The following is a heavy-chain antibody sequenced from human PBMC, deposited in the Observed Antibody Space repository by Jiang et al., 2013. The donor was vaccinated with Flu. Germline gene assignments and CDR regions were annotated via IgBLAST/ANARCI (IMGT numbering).Heavy chain of an antibody. V-gene: IGHV3-53*01. D-gene: IGHD3-22*01. CDR3: ARVPLRHYYDSSGPSNY. CDR1: GFTVSSNY. CDR2: IYSGGST. Sequence: EVQLVESGGGLIQPGGSLRLSCAASGFTVSSNYMSWVRQAPGKGLEWVSVIYSGGSTYYADSVKGRFTISRDNSKNTLYLQMNSLRAEDTAVYYCARVPLRHYYDSSGPSNYWGQGTLVTVSS. J-gene: IGHJ4*02.